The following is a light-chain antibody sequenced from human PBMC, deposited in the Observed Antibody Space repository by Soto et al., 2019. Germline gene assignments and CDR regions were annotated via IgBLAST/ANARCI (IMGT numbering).Light chain of an antibody. CDR3: QQYNGYLLT. V-gene: IGKV1-5*03. CDR1: QSVRSW. CDR2: TAS. Sequence: DIQMTQSPSTLSASVGDRVTITCRASQSVRSWLAWYQQKPGKAPKLLIYTASTLESGVPSRFSGSGSETEFTLTISSLQPDDFATYYCQQYNGYLLTFGGGTRVETK. J-gene: IGKJ4*01.